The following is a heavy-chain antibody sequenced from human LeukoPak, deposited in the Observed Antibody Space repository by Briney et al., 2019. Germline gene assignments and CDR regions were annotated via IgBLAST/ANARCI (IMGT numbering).Heavy chain of an antibody. D-gene: IGHD5-12*01. CDR1: GFTFSSYA. CDR2: ISYDGSNK. V-gene: IGHV3-30*18. CDR3: AKDLGYGNDY. Sequence: GGSLRLSCAASGFTFSSYAMSWVRQAPGKGLEWVAVISYDGSNKYYADPVKGRFTISRDNSKNTLYLQMNSLRAEDTAVYYCAKDLGYGNDYWGQGTLVTVSS. J-gene: IGHJ4*02.